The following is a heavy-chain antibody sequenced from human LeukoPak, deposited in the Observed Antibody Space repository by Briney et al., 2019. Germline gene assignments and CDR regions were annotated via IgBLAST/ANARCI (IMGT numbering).Heavy chain of an antibody. Sequence: PSGTLSLTCAVSGGSISSSNWWSWVRQPPGKGLEWIGEIYHSGSTNYNPSLKSRVTISVDKSKNQFSLKLSSVTAADTAVYYCARSEMWGDGYKNDAFDIWGQGTMVTVSS. CDR3: ARSEMWGDGYKNDAFDI. CDR2: IYHSGST. V-gene: IGHV4-4*02. J-gene: IGHJ3*02. D-gene: IGHD5-24*01. CDR1: GGSISSSNW.